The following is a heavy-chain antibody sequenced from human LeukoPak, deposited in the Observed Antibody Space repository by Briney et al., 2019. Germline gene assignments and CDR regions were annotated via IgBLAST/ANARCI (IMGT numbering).Heavy chain of an antibody. D-gene: IGHD6-13*01. CDR3: ARGTGPGIAAAGYFDY. CDR2: IHYSGST. V-gene: IGHV4-30-4*08. CDR1: GGSLSSGDYY. J-gene: IGHJ4*02. Sequence: SETLSLTCTVSGGSLSSGDYYWTWIRQPPGRGLEWIGYIHYSGSTYYNPSLKSRVIISLDTSKNQFSLKLSSVTAADTAVYYCARGTGPGIAAAGYFDYWGQGTLVTVSS.